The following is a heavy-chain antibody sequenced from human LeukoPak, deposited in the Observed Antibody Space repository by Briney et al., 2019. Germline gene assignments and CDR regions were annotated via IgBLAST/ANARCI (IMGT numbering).Heavy chain of an antibody. J-gene: IGHJ4*02. D-gene: IGHD5-18*01. Sequence: SETLSLTCTVSGGFISSYYWSWIRQPPGKGLEWIGYIYYSGSTNYNPPLKSRVTISVDTSKNQFSLKLSSVTAADTAVYYCASYSYGYFNYWGQGTLVTVSS. CDR3: ASYSYGYFNY. CDR2: IYYSGST. V-gene: IGHV4-59*01. CDR1: GGFISSYY.